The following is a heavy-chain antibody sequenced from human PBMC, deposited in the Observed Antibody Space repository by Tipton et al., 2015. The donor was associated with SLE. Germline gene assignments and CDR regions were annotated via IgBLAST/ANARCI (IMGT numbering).Heavy chain of an antibody. J-gene: IGHJ5*02. CDR2: IWYDGSNK. CDR1: GFTFSSYG. CDR3: AGDDYASGIT. D-gene: IGHD3-10*01. V-gene: IGHV3-33*08. Sequence: RSLRLSCAASGFTFSSYGMHWVRQAPGKGLEWVAVIWYDGSNKYYADSVKGRFTISRDNAKNSLYLQMNSLRVEDTAVYFCAGDDYASGITWGQGTLVTVSS.